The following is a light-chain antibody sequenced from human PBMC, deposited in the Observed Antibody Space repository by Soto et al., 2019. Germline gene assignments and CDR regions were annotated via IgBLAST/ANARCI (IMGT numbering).Light chain of an antibody. CDR3: QHLA. Sequence: PGESGTLSCRASQTVSSRFLAWDQQKPGQAPRLLMCGAPSRATGIPDGFATDFTLTIGRLEPEDFAVFLCQHLACGQGTKVEIK. CDR2: GAP. J-gene: IGKJ1*01. V-gene: IGKV3-20*01. CDR1: QTVSSRF.